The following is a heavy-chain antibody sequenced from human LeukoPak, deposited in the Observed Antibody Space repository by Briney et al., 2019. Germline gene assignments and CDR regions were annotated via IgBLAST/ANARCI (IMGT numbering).Heavy chain of an antibody. J-gene: IGHJ3*02. D-gene: IGHD2-8*02. CDR2: ISTSGRTI. V-gene: IGHV3-11*04. CDR3: TGGESGAFDI. Sequence: PGGSLRLSCAAPGFTFSDYYMAWLRQSPGKGLEWVSYISTSGRTIYDADSVRGRFTTFRDNAKNSLYLQMDSLRAEDTAVYYCTGGESGAFDIWGQGTMVTVSS. CDR1: GFTFSDYY.